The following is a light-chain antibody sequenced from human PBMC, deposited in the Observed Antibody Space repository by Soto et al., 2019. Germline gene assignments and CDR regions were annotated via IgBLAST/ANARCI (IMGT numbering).Light chain of an antibody. Sequence: EIVLTQSPATLSVSPGERVSLSCRASQNIHDKLAWYQQKPGQTPRLLISGASRRATGIPDRFSGAGSGTDFTLTISRLEPEDFALYYCQQHDILPITFGQGTRLEIK. CDR2: GAS. J-gene: IGKJ5*01. CDR1: QNIHDK. CDR3: QQHDILPIT. V-gene: IGKV3-20*01.